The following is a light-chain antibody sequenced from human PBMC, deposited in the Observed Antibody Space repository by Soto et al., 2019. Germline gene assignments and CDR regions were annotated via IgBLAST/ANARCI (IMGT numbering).Light chain of an antibody. CDR2: DVR. V-gene: IGLV2-14*01. CDR3: SSYTTRNTQV. J-gene: IGLJ3*02. Sequence: QSALTQPASVSGSPGQSITISCTGTSSDVGTYKYVSWYQHRPGKAPKLMIYDVRYRPSGVSHRFSGSKSANTASLTISGLQAEDEADYYCSSYTTRNTQVFGGGTKLTVL. CDR1: SSDVGTYKY.